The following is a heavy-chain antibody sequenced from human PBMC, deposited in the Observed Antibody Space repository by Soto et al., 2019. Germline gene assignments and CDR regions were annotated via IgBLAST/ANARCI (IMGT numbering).Heavy chain of an antibody. CDR3: ARAAAGNSPFDY. CDR2: IWYDGSNK. CDR1: GFTFSNYG. J-gene: IGHJ4*02. D-gene: IGHD6-13*01. V-gene: IGHV3-33*01. Sequence: QVQLVESGGGVVQPGRPLRLSCAASGFTFSNYGMHWVRQAPGKGLEWVAVIWYDGSNKYYADSVKGRFTISRDNSKNTLYLQMDSLRAEDTAVYYCARAAAGNSPFDYWGQGTLVTVSS.